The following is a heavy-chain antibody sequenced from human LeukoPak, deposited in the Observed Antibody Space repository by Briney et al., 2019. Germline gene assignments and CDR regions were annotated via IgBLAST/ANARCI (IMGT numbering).Heavy chain of an antibody. J-gene: IGHJ3*02. Sequence: GGSLRLSCAASRFTFSSYAMTWVRQAPGKGLEWVSAISGSGGSTYYADSVKGRFTTSRDNSKNTLYLQMNSLRAEDTAVYYCAKVINYYDSSGFDAFDIWGQGTVVTVSS. CDR1: RFTFSSYA. V-gene: IGHV3-23*01. CDR3: AKVINYYDSSGFDAFDI. D-gene: IGHD3-22*01. CDR2: ISGSGGST.